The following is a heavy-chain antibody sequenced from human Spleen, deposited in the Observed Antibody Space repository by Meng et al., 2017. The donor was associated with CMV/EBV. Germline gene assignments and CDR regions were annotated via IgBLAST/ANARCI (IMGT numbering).Heavy chain of an antibody. V-gene: IGHV1-18*04. D-gene: IGHD6-6*01. J-gene: IGHJ6*02. Sequence: ASVKVSCKGSGYSFTSYWIGWVRQAPGQGLEWMGWISAYNGNTNYAQKLQGRVTMTTDTSTSTAYMELRSLRSDDTAVYYCARDLPSIAARPYYYYGMDVWGQGTTVTVSS. CDR3: ARDLPSIAARPYYYYGMDV. CDR1: GYSFTSYW. CDR2: ISAYNGNT.